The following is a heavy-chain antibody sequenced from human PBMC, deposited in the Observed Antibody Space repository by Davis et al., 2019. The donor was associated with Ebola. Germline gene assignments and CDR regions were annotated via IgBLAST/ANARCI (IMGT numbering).Heavy chain of an antibody. J-gene: IGHJ4*02. CDR2: ISGSGGST. D-gene: IGHD2-15*01. Sequence: GGSLRLSCAASGFTFSSYAMSWVRQAPGKGLEWVSAISGSGGSTYYADSVKGRFTISRDNFKTTVYLEMNSLRAEDTAVYYCAKTPRYCSGDSCYGGYFDYWGQGTLVTVSS. CDR1: GFTFSSYA. CDR3: AKTPRYCSGDSCYGGYFDY. V-gene: IGHV3-23*01.